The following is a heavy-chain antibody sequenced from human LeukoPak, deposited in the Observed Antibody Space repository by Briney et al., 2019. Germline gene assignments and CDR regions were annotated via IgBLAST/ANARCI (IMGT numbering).Heavy chain of an antibody. V-gene: IGHV3-66*01. CDR3: ARVDYGDYGFDY. J-gene: IGHJ4*02. CDR1: GFTVSSNY. D-gene: IGHD4-17*01. Sequence: GGSLRLSCAASGFTVSSNYMCWVRQAPGKGLEWVSVIYSAGDTYYADSVKGRFTISRDNSKNTLYLQMNSLRAEDTAVYYCARVDYGDYGFDYWGQGTLVTVSS. CDR2: IYSAGDT.